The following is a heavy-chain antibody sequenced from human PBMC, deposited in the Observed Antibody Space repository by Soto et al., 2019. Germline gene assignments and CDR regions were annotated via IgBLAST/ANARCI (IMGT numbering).Heavy chain of an antibody. CDR3: AKPPGFNNVVPAYFDY. CDR1: GFTFSAYA. CDR2: ISVSAITT. D-gene: IGHD2-15*01. J-gene: IGHJ4*02. V-gene: IGHV3-23*04. Sequence: EVQLVDSGGGLVQPGESLRLSCAGSGFTFSAYAMSWVRQAPGKGLEWVSSISVSAITTYNTDSVRGRFTISRDNSRNTVYLQMNSLRAEDTAVYFCAKPPGFNNVVPAYFDYWGGGTRVTVSS.